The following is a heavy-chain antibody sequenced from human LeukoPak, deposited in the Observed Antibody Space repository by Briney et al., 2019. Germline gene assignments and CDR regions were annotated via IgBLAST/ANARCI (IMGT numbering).Heavy chain of an antibody. Sequence: GGSLRLSCAASGFTFSSYEMNWVRQAPGKGLEWVSYISSSGSTIYYADSVKGRFTISRDNAKNSLYLQMNSLRAEDTAVYYCAREVIVGATRASDYFDYWGQGTLVTVSS. CDR3: AREVIVGATRASDYFDY. V-gene: IGHV3-48*03. CDR2: ISSSGSTI. D-gene: IGHD1-26*01. J-gene: IGHJ4*02. CDR1: GFTFSSYE.